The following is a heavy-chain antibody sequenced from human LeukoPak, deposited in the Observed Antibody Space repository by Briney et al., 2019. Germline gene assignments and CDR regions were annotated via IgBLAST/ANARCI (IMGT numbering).Heavy chain of an antibody. Sequence: PSETLSLTCTVSGGSISSYYWSWIRQPPGVGLEGRGYIYYSGSTNYNPSLKSRVTISVDTSKNQFSLKLSSVTAADTAVYYCGRSVSSGHYRVGAFDIWGQGTMVTVS. V-gene: IGHV4-59*08. CDR2: IYYSGST. D-gene: IGHD3-22*01. J-gene: IGHJ3*02. CDR3: GRSVSSGHYRVGAFDI. CDR1: GGSISSYY.